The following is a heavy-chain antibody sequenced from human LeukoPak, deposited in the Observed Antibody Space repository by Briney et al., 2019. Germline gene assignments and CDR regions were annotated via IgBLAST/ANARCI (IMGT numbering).Heavy chain of an antibody. CDR3: AVTWNADRTFAP. CDR2: IYYLGTT. CDR1: GGSISSGSYY. Sequence: SETLSLTCTVSGGSISSGSYYYGWIRQPAGKGLEWIGHIYYLGTTTYNPSLRSRVTISMDASKNQFSLNLTSVTAADTAVYYCAVTWNADRTFAPWGQGILVTVS. J-gene: IGHJ5*02. D-gene: IGHD1-1*01. V-gene: IGHV4-61*10.